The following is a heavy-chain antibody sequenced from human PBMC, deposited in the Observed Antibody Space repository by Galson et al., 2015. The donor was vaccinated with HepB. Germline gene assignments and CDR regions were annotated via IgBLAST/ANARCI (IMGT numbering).Heavy chain of an antibody. CDR3: AKAGRDGSYSWLFDY. Sequence: SLRLSCAASGFTFSSYAMSWVRQAPGKGLEWVSAISGSGGSTYYADSVKGRFTISRDNSKNTLYLQMNSLRAEDTAVYYCAKAGRDGSYSWLFDYWGQGTLVTVSS. CDR2: ISGSGGST. J-gene: IGHJ4*02. CDR1: GFTFSSYA. D-gene: IGHD1-26*01. V-gene: IGHV3-23*01.